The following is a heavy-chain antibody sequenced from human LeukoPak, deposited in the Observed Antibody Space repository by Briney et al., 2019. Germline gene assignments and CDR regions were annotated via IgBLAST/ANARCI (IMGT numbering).Heavy chain of an antibody. Sequence: PGGSLRLSCAASGVTVGNNYMIWVRHAPGKGLEWLSRIYSGGCTYYADSVKGRFTISRDSSKNTLFLQMNSLRAEDTAVYYCARDPPAVKSGTYGWGQGTLVTVSS. D-gene: IGHD4-11*01. CDR3: ARDPPAVKSGTYG. J-gene: IGHJ4*02. CDR2: IYSGGCT. V-gene: IGHV3-66*01. CDR1: GVTVGNNY.